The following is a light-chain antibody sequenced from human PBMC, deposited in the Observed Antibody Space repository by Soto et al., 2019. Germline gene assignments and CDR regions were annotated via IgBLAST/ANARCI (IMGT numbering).Light chain of an antibody. J-gene: IGKJ3*01. CDR3: QQIFSSPFT. Sequence: DIQMTQSPSSLSASVGDRVRITCRASQSIRSHLNWYQHKPGKAPKVLIYAASSMQGGVPSRFSGSGSGTDFTLTIKSLQPEDFATYYCQQIFSSPFTFGRGTKVDVK. V-gene: IGKV1-39*01. CDR1: QSIRSH. CDR2: AAS.